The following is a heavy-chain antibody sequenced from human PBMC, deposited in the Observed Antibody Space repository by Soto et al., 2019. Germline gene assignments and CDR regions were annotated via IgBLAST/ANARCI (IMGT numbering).Heavy chain of an antibody. D-gene: IGHD2-2*01. J-gene: IGHJ6*02. Sequence: GGSLRLSCAASGFTFTSYGMHWVRQAPGKGLEWVAVISYDGGDKYYADSVKGRFTISRDNSKNTLYLQMNSLRAEDTAVYYCAKASGYCSSASCSRLIYYYYGMDVWGQGPTVTVSS. CDR2: ISYDGGDK. CDR1: GFTFTSYG. V-gene: IGHV3-30*18. CDR3: AKASGYCSSASCSRLIYYYYGMDV.